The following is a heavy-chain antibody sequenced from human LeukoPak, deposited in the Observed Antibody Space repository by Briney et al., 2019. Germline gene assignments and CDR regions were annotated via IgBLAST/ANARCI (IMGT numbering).Heavy chain of an antibody. CDR3: TRPQPYDY. D-gene: IGHD5-18*01. CDR2: ISSSGSTI. V-gene: IGHV3-48*03. CDR1: GFTFSSYE. J-gene: IGHJ4*02. Sequence: GGSLRLSCAASGFTFSSYEINWVRQAPGKGLEWVSYISSSGSTIYYADSVKGRFTISRDNAKNSLYLQMDSLRAEDTAVYYCTRPQPYDYWGQGTLVTVSS.